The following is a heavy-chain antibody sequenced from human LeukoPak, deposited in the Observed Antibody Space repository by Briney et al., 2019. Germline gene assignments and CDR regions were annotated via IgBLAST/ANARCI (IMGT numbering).Heavy chain of an antibody. Sequence: PSETLSLTCTVSGGSISSYYWSWIRQPPGKGLEWIGYIYYSGSTNYSPSLKSRVTISVDTSKNQFSLKLSSVTAADTAVYYCARGIAAKVPHFDYWGQGTLVTVSS. CDR2: IYYSGST. CDR3: ARGIAAKVPHFDY. CDR1: GGSISSYY. J-gene: IGHJ4*02. V-gene: IGHV4-59*01. D-gene: IGHD6-13*01.